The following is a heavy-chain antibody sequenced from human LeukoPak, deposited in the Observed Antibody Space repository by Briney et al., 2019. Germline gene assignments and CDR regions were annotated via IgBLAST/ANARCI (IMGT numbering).Heavy chain of an antibody. CDR3: GRGGRFGGLIFDY. D-gene: IGHD3-10*01. Sequence: KPSETLSLTCTVSGGSISSYYWSWIRQPPGKGMEWIGYIYYSGSTNYNPSLKSRVTISVDTSKNQFSLKLSSVPAADAAVYYCGRGGRFGGLIFDYWGQGTLVTVSS. V-gene: IGHV4-59*01. CDR1: GGSISSYY. J-gene: IGHJ4*02. CDR2: IYYSGST.